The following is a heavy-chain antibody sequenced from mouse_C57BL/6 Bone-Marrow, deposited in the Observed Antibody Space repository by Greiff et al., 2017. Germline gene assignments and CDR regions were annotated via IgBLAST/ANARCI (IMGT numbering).Heavy chain of an antibody. V-gene: IGHV14-4*01. J-gene: IGHJ2*01. CDR1: GFNIKDDY. CDR3: TTWGDYGFDD. CDR2: IDPENGDT. D-gene: IGHD2-4*01. Sequence: VQLKQSGAELVRPGASVKLSCTASGFNIKDDYMHWVKQRPDQGLEWIGWIDPENGDTESASELQGKATITADTSSNTAYLQLSSLTSEDTAVYYCTTWGDYGFDDWGQGTTLTVAS.